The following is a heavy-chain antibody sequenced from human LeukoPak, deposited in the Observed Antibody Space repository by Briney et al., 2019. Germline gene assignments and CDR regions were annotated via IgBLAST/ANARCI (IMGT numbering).Heavy chain of an antibody. V-gene: IGHV1-8*01. D-gene: IGHD3-10*01. CDR3: ARKFLGSRGYYLDY. Sequence: GASVKVSCKASGYTFTSYDINWVRQATGQGLEWMGWMNPNTGNTGYAQKFQGRVTMTRDTSISTAYMELSSLRSDDTAVYYCARKFLGSRGYYLDYWGQGTLVTVSS. CDR2: MNPNTGNT. J-gene: IGHJ4*02. CDR1: GYTFTSYD.